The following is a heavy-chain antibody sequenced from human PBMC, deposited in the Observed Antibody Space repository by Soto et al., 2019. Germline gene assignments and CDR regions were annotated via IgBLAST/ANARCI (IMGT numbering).Heavy chain of an antibody. CDR1: GYNFGDYG. Sequence: QVQLLQSGAEVKKPGASVKVSCEASGYNFGDYGILWVRQAPGQGLEWMAWLSTHNEDTSYAQKFQGRVIVTTDKSTTTAYMELRRLRSDDTAVYYCASDGGYCNGGSCAYRFFDHWGHGPLVTVSS. CDR3: ASDGGYCNGGSCAYRFFDH. J-gene: IGHJ4*01. V-gene: IGHV1-18*01. D-gene: IGHD2-15*01. CDR2: LSTHNEDT.